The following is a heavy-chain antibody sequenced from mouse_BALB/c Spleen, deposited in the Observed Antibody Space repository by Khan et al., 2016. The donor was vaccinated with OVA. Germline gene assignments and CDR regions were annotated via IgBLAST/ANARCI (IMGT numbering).Heavy chain of an antibody. D-gene: IGHD1-1*01. CDR2: IDPANGDT. V-gene: IGHV14-3*02. CDR1: GFNINDTC. J-gene: IGHJ4*01. CDR3: ARSNSLWPMDY. Sequence: VQLQQSGAELVKPEASVKLSCTASGFNINDTCLHWVKQRPEQGLEWIGRIDPANGDTKYDPKFQAKATITADTPSNIAYLQLSSLTSEDTAVYYCARSNSLWPMDYWGQGTSVTVSS.